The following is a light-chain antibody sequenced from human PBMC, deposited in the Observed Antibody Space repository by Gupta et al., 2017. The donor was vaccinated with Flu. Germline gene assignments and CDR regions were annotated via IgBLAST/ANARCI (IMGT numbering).Light chain of an antibody. Sequence: SYELTQPPSVSVPPGQTATITSSGHTSGYQYSSWYQPKPCPSPLLVLYQDTTRPPGFPVQFSGSNSGITATLTICGTQAVDEDDYYCQAGDSNNVVFGGGTKLTVL. J-gene: IGLJ3*02. CDR1: TSGYQY. CDR2: QDT. CDR3: QAGDSNNVV. V-gene: IGLV3-1*01.